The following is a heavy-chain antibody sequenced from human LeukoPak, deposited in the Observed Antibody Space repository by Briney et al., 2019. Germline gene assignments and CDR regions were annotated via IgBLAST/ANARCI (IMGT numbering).Heavy chain of an antibody. V-gene: IGHV3-23*01. D-gene: IGHD3-22*01. CDR1: GFTFSSYA. J-gene: IGHJ3*02. CDR3: AKDIYYYDSSGYYYPPSSAFDI. CDR2: ISGSGGST. Sequence: PGGSLRLSCAASGFTFSSYAMSWVRQAPGKGLEWVSAISGSGGSTYYADSVKGRFTISRDNSKNTLYLQMNSLRAEDTAVYYCAKDIYYYDSSGYYYPPSSAFDIWGQGTMVTVSS.